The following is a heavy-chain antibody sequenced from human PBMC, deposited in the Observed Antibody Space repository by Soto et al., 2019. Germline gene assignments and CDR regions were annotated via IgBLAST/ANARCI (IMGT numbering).Heavy chain of an antibody. V-gene: IGHV3-21*01. Sequence: EVQLVESGGGLVKPGGSLRLSCAASGFTFNSYSMNWVRQAPGKGLEWVSSISHSSHYIYYADSMKGRFTISRDNAKNTLYLQMNSLRAEDTAVYYCAREERYSSSWYPDYWCQGTLVTVSS. J-gene: IGHJ4*02. CDR3: AREERYSSSWYPDY. CDR1: GFTFNSYS. D-gene: IGHD6-13*01. CDR2: ISHSSHYI.